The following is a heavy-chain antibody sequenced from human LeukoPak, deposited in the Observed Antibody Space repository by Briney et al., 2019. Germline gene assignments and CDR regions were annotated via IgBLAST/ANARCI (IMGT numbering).Heavy chain of an antibody. D-gene: IGHD2-2*01. CDR1: GGSISSHY. J-gene: IGHJ5*02. CDR3: ARCYCSSTSCPANWFDP. V-gene: IGHV4-59*11. Sequence: PSETLSLTCTVSGGSISSHYWSWIRQPPGKGLEWIGYIYYSGSTNYNPSLKSRVTISVDTSKNQFSLKLSSVTAADTAVYYRARCYCSSTSCPANWFDPWGQGTLATVSS. CDR2: IYYSGST.